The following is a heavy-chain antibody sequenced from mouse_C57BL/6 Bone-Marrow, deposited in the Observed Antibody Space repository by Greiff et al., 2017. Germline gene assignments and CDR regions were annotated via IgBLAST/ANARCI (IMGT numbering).Heavy chain of an antibody. V-gene: IGHV5-6*01. CDR3: ARQNYNTHY. CDR1: GFTFSSYG. D-gene: IGHD1-3*01. J-gene: IGHJ2*01. Sequence: VQLQQSGGDLVKPGGSLKLSCAASGFTFSSYGMSWVRQTPDKRLEWVATISSGGSYTYYPDSVKGRFTISRDNAKNTLYLQMSSLKSEDTAMYYCARQNYNTHYWGQGTTLTVSS. CDR2: ISSGGSYT.